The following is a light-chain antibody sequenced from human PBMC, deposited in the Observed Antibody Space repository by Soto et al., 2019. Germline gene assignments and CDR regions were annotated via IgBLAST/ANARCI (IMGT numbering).Light chain of an antibody. CDR3: LQRSDWRT. Sequence: EIVLTQCPVSLCLSPGERATLSCRARESIGRSLAWYQLRPGQAPRLLIYDASNRATGIPARFSGSGSGTDFTLTISRLEPEDFAVYYCLQRSDWRTFGRGTKVDIK. CDR2: DAS. V-gene: IGKV3-11*01. J-gene: IGKJ1*01. CDR1: ESIGRS.